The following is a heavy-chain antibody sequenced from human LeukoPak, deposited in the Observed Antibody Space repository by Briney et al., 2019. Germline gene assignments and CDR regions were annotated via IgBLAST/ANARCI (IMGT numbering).Heavy chain of an antibody. D-gene: IGHD3-16*01. J-gene: IGHJ5*02. Sequence: TETLSLTCTVSGDSISSSNYFWGWIRQPPGKGLEWIGSMFYYGSTYYNASLKSRVTISLDTSKKQFSLKLRSVTAADTAVYYCARGGITSLLNWFDPWGQGILVTVSS. CDR3: ARGGITSLLNWFDP. CDR2: MFYYGST. CDR1: GDSISSSNYF. V-gene: IGHV4-39*07.